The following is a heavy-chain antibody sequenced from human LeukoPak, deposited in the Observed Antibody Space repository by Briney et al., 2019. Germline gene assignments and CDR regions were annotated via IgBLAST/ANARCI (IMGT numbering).Heavy chain of an antibody. Sequence: GGSLRLSCAASGFTFSCYSMNWVRQAPGKGLEWVSSISSSSSYIYYADSVKGRFTISRDNAKNSLYLQMNSLRAEDTAVYYCARDFRGGSPQHWGQGTLVTVSS. D-gene: IGHD1-26*01. CDR2: ISSSSSYI. CDR3: ARDFRGGSPQH. CDR1: GFTFSCYS. J-gene: IGHJ1*01. V-gene: IGHV3-21*01.